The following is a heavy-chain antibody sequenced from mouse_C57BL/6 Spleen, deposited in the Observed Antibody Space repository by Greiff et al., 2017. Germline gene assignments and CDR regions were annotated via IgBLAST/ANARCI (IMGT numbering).Heavy chain of an antibody. D-gene: IGHD2-5*01. J-gene: IGHJ3*01. Sequence: EVKVVESGGGLVKPGGSLKLSCAASGFTFSSYAMSWVRQTPEKRLEWVATISDGGSYTYYPDNVKGRFTISRDNAKNHLYLQMSHLRSEDTAMYYFARGSYYSKGEFAYWGQGTLVTVSA. CDR3: ARGSYYSKGEFAY. CDR1: GFTFSSYA. V-gene: IGHV5-4*03. CDR2: ISDGGSYT.